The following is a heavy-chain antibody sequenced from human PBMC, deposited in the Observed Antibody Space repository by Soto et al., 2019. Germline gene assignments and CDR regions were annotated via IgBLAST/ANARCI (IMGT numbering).Heavy chain of an antibody. CDR1: GFTFSSYA. V-gene: IGHV3-23*01. J-gene: IGHJ4*02. D-gene: IGHD3-22*01. CDR3: AKDSSDYYDSSGPTTIFDY. CDR2: ISGSGGST. Sequence: GGSLRLSCAASGFTFSSYAMIWIRQAPGKGLEWVSAISGSGGSTYYADSVKGRFIISRDNSKNTLYLQMNSLRAEDTAVYYCAKDSSDYYDSSGPTTIFDYWGQGTLVTVSS.